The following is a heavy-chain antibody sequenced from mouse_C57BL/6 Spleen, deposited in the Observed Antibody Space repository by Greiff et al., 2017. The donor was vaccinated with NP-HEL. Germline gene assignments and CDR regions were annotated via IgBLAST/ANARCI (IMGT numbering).Heavy chain of an antibody. D-gene: IGHD1-1*01. Sequence: QVQLQQSGPELVKPGASVKISCKASGYAFSSSWMNWVKQRPGKGLEWIGRIYPGDGDTNYNEKFKDKATLTADKSSSTVYMELSRLTSEDSAVYFCARHEDGSSSDWYFDVWGTGTTVTVSS. CDR3: ARHEDGSSSDWYFDV. J-gene: IGHJ1*03. CDR2: IYPGDGDT. CDR1: GYAFSSSW. V-gene: IGHV1-82*01.